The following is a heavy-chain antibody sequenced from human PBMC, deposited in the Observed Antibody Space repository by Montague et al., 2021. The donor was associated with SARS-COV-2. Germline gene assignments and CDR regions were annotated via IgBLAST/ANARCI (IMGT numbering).Heavy chain of an antibody. CDR1: GFTFSSHW. CDR3: SSGDFFDY. V-gene: IGHV3-7*01. D-gene: IGHD3-16*01. J-gene: IGHJ4*02. CDR2: IKEDGSVR. Sequence: SLRLSCAASGFTFSSHWMSWVRQAPGKGLEWVADIKEDGSVRQYADSVKGRFTISRDNAKNSLLLQMNSLRVEDTAVYYCSSGDFFDYWGQGTLVTVSS.